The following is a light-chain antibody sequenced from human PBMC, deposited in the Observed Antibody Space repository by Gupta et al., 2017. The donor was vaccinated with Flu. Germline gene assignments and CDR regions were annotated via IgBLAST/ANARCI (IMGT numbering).Light chain of an antibody. CDR3: FSYAGSDSFYV. CDR2: DVS. V-gene: IGLV2-11*01. CDR1: SRDIGGYGY. J-gene: IGLJ1*01. Sequence: QSALTQPPSVSGSPGPSVTISCTGTSRDIGGYGYVSWYQQHPGKAPQLMIFDVSERPSGVPHRFSGSKSGNTASLTIAGLQAEDEADYYCFSYAGSDSFYVYGTGTSGTV.